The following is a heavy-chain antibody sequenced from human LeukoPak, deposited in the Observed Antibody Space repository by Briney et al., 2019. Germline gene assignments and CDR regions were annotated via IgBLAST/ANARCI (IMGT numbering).Heavy chain of an antibody. CDR2: IYYSGST. V-gene: IGHV4-59*01. CDR1: GGSISSYY. J-gene: IGHJ4*02. CDR3: AREVYHYDSSGYYIDY. Sequence: SPSETLSLTCIVSGGSISSYYWSWIRQPPGKGLEWIGYIYYSGSTNYNPSLKSRVTISVDTSKNQFSLKLSSVTAADTAVYYCAREVYHYDSSGYYIDYWGQGTLVTVSS. D-gene: IGHD3-22*01.